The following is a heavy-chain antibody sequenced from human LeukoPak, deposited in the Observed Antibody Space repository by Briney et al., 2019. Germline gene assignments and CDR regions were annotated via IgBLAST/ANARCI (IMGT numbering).Heavy chain of an antibody. CDR1: GGTFSSYA. CDR2: IIPLLGIA. V-gene: IGHV1-69*04. D-gene: IGHD1-26*01. Sequence: ASVKVSCKASGGTFSSYAISWVRQAPGQGLEWMGRIIPLLGIANYAQKFQGRVTITADKSTSTAYMELSSLRSEDTAVYYCARDLGGSYYVDYFDYWGQGTLVTVSS. CDR3: ARDLGGSYYVDYFDY. J-gene: IGHJ4*02.